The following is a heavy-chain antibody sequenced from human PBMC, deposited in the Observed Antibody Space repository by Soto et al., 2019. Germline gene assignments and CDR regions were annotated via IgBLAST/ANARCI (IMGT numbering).Heavy chain of an antibody. V-gene: IGHV4-39*01. CDR3: ASLDYGDYGWFDP. Sequence: SETLSLTCTVSGGSISSSSYYWGWIRQPPGKGLEWIGSIYYSGSTYYNPSLKSRVTISVDTSKNQFSLKLSSVTAADTAVYYCASLDYGDYGWFDPWGQGTLVTVSS. D-gene: IGHD4-17*01. CDR2: IYYSGST. CDR1: GGSISSSSYY. J-gene: IGHJ5*02.